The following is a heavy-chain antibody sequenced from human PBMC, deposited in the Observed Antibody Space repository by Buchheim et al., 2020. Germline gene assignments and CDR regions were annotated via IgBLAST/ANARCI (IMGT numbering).Heavy chain of an antibody. CDR1: GGTFSNNA. V-gene: IGHV1-69*18. D-gene: IGHD1-26*01. Sequence: QVQLVQSGAEVKKPGSSVKVSCKASGGTFSNNAISWVRQAPGQGLEWMGRIIPMFGSVSVAQSFQGRVSFTADESTSTAYMELSSLRSDDTAVYFCAGEWEGSPSYFDPWGQGT. CDR3: AGEWEGSPSYFDP. CDR2: IIPMFGSV. J-gene: IGHJ5*02.